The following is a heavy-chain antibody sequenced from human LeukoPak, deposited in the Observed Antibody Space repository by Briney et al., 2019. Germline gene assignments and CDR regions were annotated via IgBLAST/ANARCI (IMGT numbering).Heavy chain of an antibody. CDR2: INHSGST. D-gene: IGHD1-26*01. V-gene: IGHV4-34*01. Sequence: SETLSLTCAVYGGSFSGYYWSWIRQPPGKGLEWIGEINHSGSTNYNPSLKSRLTISVDTSKNQFSLQLSSVTAADTAFYYCARIYGSFQSYFDYWGQGTLVTVSS. J-gene: IGHJ4*02. CDR3: ARIYGSFQSYFDY. CDR1: GGSFSGYY.